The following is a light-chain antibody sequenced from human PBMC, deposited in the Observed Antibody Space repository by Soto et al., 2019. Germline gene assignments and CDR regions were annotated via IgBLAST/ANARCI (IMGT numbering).Light chain of an antibody. Sequence: EIVMTQSPATLSASPGERATLSCRASQSVRSNLAWYQQKPGQAPRLLIYGASTRATGIPARFSGSGSGTEFTLTISSLQSEDFAVYYCHQRQSWPRTFGQGTKVDIK. CDR3: HQRQSWPRT. V-gene: IGKV3-15*01. CDR1: QSVRSN. CDR2: GAS. J-gene: IGKJ1*01.